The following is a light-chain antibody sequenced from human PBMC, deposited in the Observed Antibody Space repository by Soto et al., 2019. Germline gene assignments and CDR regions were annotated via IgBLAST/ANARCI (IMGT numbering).Light chain of an antibody. J-gene: IGKJ1*01. Sequence: HGERATLSCRASQSVFSSLAWYQHKPGQAPRLLIYGAATRATGIPARFSGSGSGTEFTLTISSLQSDDIAVYYCQQYHNWPAFGQGTKVDIK. V-gene: IGKV3-15*01. CDR3: QQYHNWPA. CDR1: QSVFSS. CDR2: GAA.